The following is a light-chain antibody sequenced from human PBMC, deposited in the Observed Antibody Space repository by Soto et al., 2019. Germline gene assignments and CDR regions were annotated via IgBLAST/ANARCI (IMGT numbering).Light chain of an antibody. CDR2: EVS. CDR1: SSDVGTYTR. J-gene: IGLJ1*01. V-gene: IGLV2-18*01. CDR3: KLYTSISSTTPFV. Sequence: QSALTQPPSVSGSPGQSVTISCTGTSSDVGTYTRVSWYQQPPGTAPKLMIYEVSNRPSGLPDRFSGSKSGNTASLTISGLQAEDEADNYGKLYTSISSTTPFVFGTGTKLTVL.